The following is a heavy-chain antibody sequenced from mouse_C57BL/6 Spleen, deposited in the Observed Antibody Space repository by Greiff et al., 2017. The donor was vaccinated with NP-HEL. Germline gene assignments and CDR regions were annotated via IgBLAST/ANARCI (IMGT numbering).Heavy chain of an antibody. J-gene: IGHJ3*01. V-gene: IGHV1-82*01. CDR3: AREGAAQATVAY. D-gene: IGHD3-2*02. Sequence: QVQLQQSGPELVKPGASVKISCKASGYAFSSSWMNWVKQRPGKGLEWIGRIYPGDGDTNYNGKFKGKATLTADKSSSTAYMQLSSLTSEDSAVYFCAREGAAQATVAYWGQGTLVTVSA. CDR1: GYAFSSSW. CDR2: IYPGDGDT.